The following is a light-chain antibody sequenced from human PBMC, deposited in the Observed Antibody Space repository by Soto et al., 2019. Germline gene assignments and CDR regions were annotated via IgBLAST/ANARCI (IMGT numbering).Light chain of an antibody. Sequence: QSVLTQPDSVSGSPGQSITISCTGTSSDVGGYNYVSWYQQHPGKAPKLMIYEVSNRPSGVSNRFSGSKSGNTASLTISGLQAEAEADYYCSSYTTSSTLLYVFGTGTRSPS. CDR3: SSYTTSSTLLYV. CDR1: SSDVGGYNY. J-gene: IGLJ1*01. V-gene: IGLV2-14*01. CDR2: EVS.